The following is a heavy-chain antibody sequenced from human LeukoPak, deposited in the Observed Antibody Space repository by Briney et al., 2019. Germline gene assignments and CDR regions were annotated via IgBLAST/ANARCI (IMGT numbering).Heavy chain of an antibody. D-gene: IGHD2-21*01. CDR2: ISGSGGST. CDR3: ARVVGVLGVNWFDP. Sequence: GGSLRLSCAASGFTFSSYAMSWVRQAPGKGLEWVSAISGSGGSTYYADSVKGRFTISRDNSKNTMYLQMNSLRAEDTAVYYCARVVGVLGVNWFDPWGQGTLVTVSS. V-gene: IGHV3-23*01. J-gene: IGHJ5*02. CDR1: GFTFSSYA.